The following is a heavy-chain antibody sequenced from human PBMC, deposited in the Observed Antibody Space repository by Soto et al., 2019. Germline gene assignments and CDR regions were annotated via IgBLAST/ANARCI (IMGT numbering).Heavy chain of an antibody. Sequence: EVQLLESGGGLVQPGGSLRLSCAASEFTFSTYAMSWVRQAPGKGLEWVPGVGGGGVSTYYADSVKGRFSISGDNSKHTMYLQMSRLSAEDIAVYYCAKEAHIVAGMGRPRFSFFDCWGQGTLVTVSS. CDR2: VGGGGVST. V-gene: IGHV3-23*01. D-gene: IGHD1-26*01. CDR3: AKEAHIVAGMGRPRFSFFDC. J-gene: IGHJ4*02. CDR1: EFTFSTYA.